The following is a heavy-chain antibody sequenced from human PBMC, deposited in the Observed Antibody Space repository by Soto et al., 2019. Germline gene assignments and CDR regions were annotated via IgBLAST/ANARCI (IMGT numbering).Heavy chain of an antibody. V-gene: IGHV4-59*01. J-gene: IGHJ4*02. Sequence: SETLSLTCAVSGDSISGSQWWSWVRLPPGKGLEWIGYIYYSGSTNYNPSLKSRVTISVDTSKNQFSLKLSSVTAADTAVYYCARSSSWSKRYYFDYWGQGTLVTVSS. D-gene: IGHD6-13*01. CDR2: IYYSGST. CDR1: GDSISGSQW. CDR3: ARSSSWSKRYYFDY.